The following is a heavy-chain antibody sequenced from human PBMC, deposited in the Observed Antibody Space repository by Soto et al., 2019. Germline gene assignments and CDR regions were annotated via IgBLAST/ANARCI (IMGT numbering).Heavy chain of an antibody. CDR1: GYTFTSYG. Sequence: QVQLVQSGAEVKKPGASVKVSCKASGYTFTSYGINWVRQAPGQGLEWMGWISGYNGNTKYAQKLQGRGTMTTDTSRSTAYMELRSRRSDDTALYYGARDGIAARPTPDYWGQGTLGTVSS. D-gene: IGHD6-6*01. CDR3: ARDGIAARPTPDY. J-gene: IGHJ4*02. V-gene: IGHV1-18*01. CDR2: ISGYNGNT.